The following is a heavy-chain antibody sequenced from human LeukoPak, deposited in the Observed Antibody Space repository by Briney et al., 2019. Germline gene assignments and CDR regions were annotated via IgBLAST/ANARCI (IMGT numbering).Heavy chain of an antibody. CDR1: GYSFTSYW. Sequence: GESLKISCKGSGYSFTSYWIGWVRQMPGKGLEWMGIIYPGDSDTRYSPSFQGQVTFSADKSISTAYLQWSSLKASDTAMYYCAIDTNNYYGSGSFDYWGQGTLVTVSS. CDR2: IYPGDSDT. V-gene: IGHV5-51*01. CDR3: AIDTNNYYGSGSFDY. D-gene: IGHD3-10*01. J-gene: IGHJ4*02.